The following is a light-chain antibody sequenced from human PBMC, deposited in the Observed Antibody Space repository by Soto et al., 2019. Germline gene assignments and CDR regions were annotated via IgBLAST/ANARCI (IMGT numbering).Light chain of an antibody. CDR1: QSVSSNY. V-gene: IGKV3-20*01. J-gene: IGKJ1*01. CDR2: GAS. CDR3: QQYGGSST. Sequence: EIVLTQSPGTLSLSPGERATLSCKASQSVSSNYLAWYQQKPGQAPRLLIFGASNRATGIPDRFSGSGSGTDFTFTISRLEPEDFAVYYCQQYGGSSTFGQGTKVDIK.